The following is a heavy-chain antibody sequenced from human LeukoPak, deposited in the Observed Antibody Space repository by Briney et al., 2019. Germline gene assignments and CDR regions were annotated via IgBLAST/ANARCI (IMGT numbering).Heavy chain of an antibody. D-gene: IGHD2-2*01. CDR3: AFLGYCSSTSCYDY. J-gene: IGHJ4*02. Sequence: GGSLRLSCAASGFTFSSYWMHWVRQAPGKGLVWVSRINSDGSSTSYADSVKGRFTISRDNAKNTLYLQMNSLRAEDTAVYYCAFLGYCSSTSCYDYWGQGTLVTVSS. CDR1: GFTFSSYW. V-gene: IGHV3-74*01. CDR2: INSDGSST.